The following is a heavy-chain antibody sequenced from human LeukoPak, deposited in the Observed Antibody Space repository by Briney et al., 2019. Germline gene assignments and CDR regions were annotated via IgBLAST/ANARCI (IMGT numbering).Heavy chain of an antibody. Sequence: PGGSLRLSCAASGSTVSSNYMSWVRQAPGKGLEWVSVIYSGGSTYYADSVKGRFTISRDNSKNTLYLQMNSLRAEDTAVYYCVRENTNLVSFDYWGQGTLVTVSS. D-gene: IGHD6-13*01. J-gene: IGHJ4*02. CDR2: IYSGGST. CDR1: GSTVSSNY. V-gene: IGHV3-53*01. CDR3: VRENTNLVSFDY.